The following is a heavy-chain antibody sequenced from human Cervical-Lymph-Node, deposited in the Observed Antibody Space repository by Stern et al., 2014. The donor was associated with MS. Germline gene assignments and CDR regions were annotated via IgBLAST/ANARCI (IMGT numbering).Heavy chain of an antibody. CDR3: ARQTTAWASDV. CDR2: IYPGDSET. Sequence: EVQLVESGAELIRPGESLKISCKGSGFKFSIYWIAWVRQMAGKGLEWMGIIYPGDSETRSSPSFQGQVTMSADKSTSTAYLQWSSLNASDTAMYFCARQTTAWASDVWGQGTLVTVSS. D-gene: IGHD1-14*01. J-gene: IGHJ4*02. V-gene: IGHV5-51*01. CDR1: GFKFSIYW.